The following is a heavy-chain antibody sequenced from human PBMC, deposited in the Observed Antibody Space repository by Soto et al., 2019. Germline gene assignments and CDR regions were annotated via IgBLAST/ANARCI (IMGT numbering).Heavy chain of an antibody. D-gene: IGHD3-10*01. Sequence: SETLSLTCTVSGDSIIGYYWSWIRQPPGKGLEWIGYIYNNGVSNHNPSLRSRVTISPDTSKNQSSLKLTSATAPDTAVHYCARQYRFGSGTSPFDFWGQGTLVTVSS. CDR3: ARQYRFGSGTSPFDF. CDR1: GDSIIGYY. CDR2: IYNNGVS. V-gene: IGHV4-59*08. J-gene: IGHJ4*02.